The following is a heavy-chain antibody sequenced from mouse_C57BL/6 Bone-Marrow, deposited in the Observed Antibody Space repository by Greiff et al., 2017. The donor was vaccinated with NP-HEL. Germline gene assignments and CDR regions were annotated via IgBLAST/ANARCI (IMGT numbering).Heavy chain of an antibody. V-gene: IGHV14-4*01. Sequence: EVQLQQSGAELVRPGASVKLSCTASGFNIKDDYMHWVKQSPGQGLEWIGWIDPENGDTEYASKFPGKATLTVNTSSTTAHRQLSSLSSEDTAVYYCTGITDYWGQGTTLTVSS. CDR1: GFNIKDDY. J-gene: IGHJ2*01. CDR3: TGITDY. D-gene: IGHD2-4*01. CDR2: IDPENGDT.